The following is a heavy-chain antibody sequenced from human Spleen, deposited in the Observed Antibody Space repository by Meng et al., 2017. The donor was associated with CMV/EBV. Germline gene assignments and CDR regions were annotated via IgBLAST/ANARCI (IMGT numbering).Heavy chain of an antibody. CDR3: ARGDGYTNNFDY. CDR1: GGTFSSYA. D-gene: IGHD5-24*01. Sequence: SVKVSCKASGGTFSSYAISWVRQAPGQGLEWMGGIIPIFGTANYAQKFQGRVTITTDESTGTAYMELSGLRSEDTATYYCARGDGYTNNFDYWGQGTLVTVSS. J-gene: IGHJ4*02. CDR2: IIPIFGTA. V-gene: IGHV1-69*05.